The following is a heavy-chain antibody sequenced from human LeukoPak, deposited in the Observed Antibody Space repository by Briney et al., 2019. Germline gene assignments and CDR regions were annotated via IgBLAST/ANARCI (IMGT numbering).Heavy chain of an antibody. CDR3: ARETSSGSGYYFDY. CDR2: IYYSGST. Sequence: SETLSLTCTVSGGSINSYYWGWIRQPPEKGLEWIGYIYYSGSTTYNPSLKGRVTISVDTSKNQFSLKLSSVTAADTAVYYCARETSSGSGYYFDYWGQGTLVTVSS. V-gene: IGHV4-59*01. CDR1: GGSINSYY. D-gene: IGHD3-22*01. J-gene: IGHJ4*02.